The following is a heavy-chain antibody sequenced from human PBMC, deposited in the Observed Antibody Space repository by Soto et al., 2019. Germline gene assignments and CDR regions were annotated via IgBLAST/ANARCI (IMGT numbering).Heavy chain of an antibody. D-gene: IGHD1-26*01. CDR3: AREDSGPYSRGSFDF. CDR1: GLTVSGKKY. J-gene: IGHJ3*01. CDR2: LYDVDGS. Sequence: GGSLRLSCAASGLTVSGKKYVAWVRQAPGKGLEWVSALYDVDGSFYSDSVKGRFTTSSDSSKTTVYLQMNDLRPADTAVYYCAREDSGPYSRGSFDFWGRGTMVTVSS. V-gene: IGHV3-53*01.